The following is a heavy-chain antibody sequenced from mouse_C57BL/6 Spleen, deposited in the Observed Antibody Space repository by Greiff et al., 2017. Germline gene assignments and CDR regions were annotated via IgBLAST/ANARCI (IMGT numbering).Heavy chain of an antibody. CDR2: IDPSDSYT. Sequence: VQLQQPGAELVKPGASVKLSCKASGYTFTSYWMQWVKQRPGQGLEWIGEIDPSDSYTNYNQKFKGKATLTVDTSSSTAYMQLSSLTSEDSAVYYCARSGIQYCDVWGTGTTVTVSS. CDR3: ARSGIQYCDV. V-gene: IGHV1-50*01. CDR1: GYTFTSYW. J-gene: IGHJ1*03.